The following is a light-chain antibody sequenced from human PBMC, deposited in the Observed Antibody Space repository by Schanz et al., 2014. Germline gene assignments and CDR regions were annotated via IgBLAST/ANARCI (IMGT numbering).Light chain of an antibody. CDR3: SSYTSSSTLV. CDR1: SSDVGSYNR. V-gene: IGLV2-18*02. Sequence: QSALTQPPSVSGSPGQSVTISCTGTSSDVGSYNRVSWYQQPPGTAPKLMIYEGSKRPSGVSNRFSGSKSGNTASLTISGLQAEDEADYYCSSYTSSSTLVFGTGTKLTVL. CDR2: EGS. J-gene: IGLJ1*01.